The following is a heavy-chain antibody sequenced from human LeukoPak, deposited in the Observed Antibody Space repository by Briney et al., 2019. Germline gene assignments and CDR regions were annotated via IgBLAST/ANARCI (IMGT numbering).Heavy chain of an antibody. CDR3: ARERFEVPAAIFYNWFDP. CDR2: IYTSGST. Sequence: SETLSLTCAVYGGSFSGYYWSWIRQPAGKGLEWIGRIYTSGSTNYNPSLKSRVTMSVDTSKNQFSLKLSSVTAADTAVYYCARERFEVPAAIFYNWFDPWGQGTLVTVSS. J-gene: IGHJ5*02. D-gene: IGHD2-2*02. CDR1: GGSFSGYY. V-gene: IGHV4-4*07.